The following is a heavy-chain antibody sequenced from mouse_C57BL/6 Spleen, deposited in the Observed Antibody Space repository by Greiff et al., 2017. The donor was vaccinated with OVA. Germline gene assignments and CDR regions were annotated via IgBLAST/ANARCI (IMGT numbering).Heavy chain of an antibody. CDR2: IDPETGGT. V-gene: IGHV1-15*01. CDR1: GYTFTDYE. CDR3: TDPYGSSPSFAY. J-gene: IGHJ3*01. Sequence: VKLQESGAELVRPGASVTLSCKASGYTFTDYEMHWVKQTPVHGLEWIGAIDPETGGTAYNQKFKGKAILTADKSSSTAYMELRSLTSEDSAVDYCTDPYGSSPSFAYWGQGTLVTVSA. D-gene: IGHD1-1*01.